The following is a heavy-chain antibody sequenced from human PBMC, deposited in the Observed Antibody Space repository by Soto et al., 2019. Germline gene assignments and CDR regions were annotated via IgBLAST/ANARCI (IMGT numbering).Heavy chain of an antibody. D-gene: IGHD6-13*01. CDR1: GGSISSGGYY. J-gene: IGHJ5*02. CDR3: ARDRTIAAAGTGRWFDP. V-gene: IGHV4-31*03. Sequence: PSETLSLTCTVSGGSISSGGYYWSWIRQHPGKGLEWIGYIYYSGSTYYNPSLKSRVTISVDTSKNQFSLKLSSVTAADTAVYYCARDRTIAAAGTGRWFDPWGQGTLVTVS. CDR2: IYYSGST.